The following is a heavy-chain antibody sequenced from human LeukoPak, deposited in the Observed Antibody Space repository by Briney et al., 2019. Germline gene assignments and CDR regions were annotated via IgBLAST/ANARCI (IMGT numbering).Heavy chain of an antibody. CDR3: ARDDPYGDYIDY. J-gene: IGHJ4*02. D-gene: IGHD4-17*01. Sequence: GGSLRLSCAASGFTFSSYAMHWVRQAPGKGLEWVAVISYDGSNKYYADSVKGRFTISRVNSKNTLYLQMNSLRAEDTAVYYCARDDPYGDYIDYWGQGTLVTVSS. CDR2: ISYDGSNK. V-gene: IGHV3-30*04. CDR1: GFTFSSYA.